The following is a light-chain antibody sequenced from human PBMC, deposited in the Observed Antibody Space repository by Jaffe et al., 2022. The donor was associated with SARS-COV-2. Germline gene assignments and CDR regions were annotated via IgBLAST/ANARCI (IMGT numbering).Light chain of an antibody. J-gene: IGKJ2*01. CDR1: QSIGLGSY. V-gene: IGKV1-39*01. CDR2: TTS. Sequence: DIQMTQSPSSLSASIGDRVTITCRASQSIGLGSYLNWYQQKPGKAPKLLIYTTSSLQSGVPSRFSGSASGTDFTLTISSLQPEDFATYYCQQSYSIPYTFGQGTKLEI. CDR3: QQSYSIPYT.